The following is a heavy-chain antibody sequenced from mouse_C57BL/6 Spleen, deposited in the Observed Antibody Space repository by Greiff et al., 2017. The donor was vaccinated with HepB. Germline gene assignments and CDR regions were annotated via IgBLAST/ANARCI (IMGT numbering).Heavy chain of an antibody. Sequence: VQLQQPGAELVMPGSSVKLSCKASGYTFTSYWLHWVKRRPGKGLEWIGEIDPSDSYTNYNQMFKGKSTFTVDKSSSTADMQLSSLTSEDSAVYYCARNFYYYGISYFDYWGQGTTLTDSS. D-gene: IGHD1-1*01. CDR1: GYTFTSYW. CDR3: ARNFYYYGISYFDY. J-gene: IGHJ2*01. CDR2: IDPSDSYT. V-gene: IGHV1-69*01.